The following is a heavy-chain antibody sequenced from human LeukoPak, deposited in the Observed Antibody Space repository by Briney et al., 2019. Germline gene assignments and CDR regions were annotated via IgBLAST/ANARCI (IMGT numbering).Heavy chain of an antibody. CDR2: IYPGDSDT. CDR3: AGVIAVATPDALDI. J-gene: IGHJ3*02. CDR1: GYSFTSYW. V-gene: IGHV5-51*01. Sequence: AGESLKISCKGSGYSFTSYWIGWVRQMPGKGLEWMGIIYPGDSDTRYSPSFQGQVTISADKSISTAYLQWSSLKASDTAVYHCAGVIAVATPDALDIWGQGTMVTVSS. D-gene: IGHD6-19*01.